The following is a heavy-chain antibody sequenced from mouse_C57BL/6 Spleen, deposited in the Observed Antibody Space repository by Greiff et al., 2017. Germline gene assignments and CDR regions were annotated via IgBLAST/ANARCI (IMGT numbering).Heavy chain of an antibody. CDR2: ISSGSSTI. V-gene: IGHV5-17*01. Sequence: EVKLMESGGGLVKPGGSLKLSCAASGFTFSDYGMHWVRQAPEKGLEWVAYISSGSSTIYYAATVKGRFTISRDNAKNTLFLQMTSLRSEDTAMYYCASDRLLRQYYFGYWGQGTTLTVSS. CDR3: ASDRLLRQYYFGY. D-gene: IGHD1-1*01. CDR1: GFTFSDYG. J-gene: IGHJ2*01.